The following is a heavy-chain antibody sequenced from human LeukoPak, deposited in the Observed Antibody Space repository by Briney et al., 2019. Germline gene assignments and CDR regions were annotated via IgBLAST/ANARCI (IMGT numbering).Heavy chain of an antibody. D-gene: IGHD5-18*01. V-gene: IGHV4-30-4*08. Sequence: SQTLSLTCTVSGGSISSGDYYWSWIRQPPGKGLEWIGYIYYSGSTYYNPSLKSRVTISVDTSKNQFSLKLSSVTAADTAVYYCASRTIQLEPAVDYWGQGTLVTVSS. CDR3: ASRTIQLEPAVDY. CDR1: GGSISSGDYY. CDR2: IYYSGST. J-gene: IGHJ4*02.